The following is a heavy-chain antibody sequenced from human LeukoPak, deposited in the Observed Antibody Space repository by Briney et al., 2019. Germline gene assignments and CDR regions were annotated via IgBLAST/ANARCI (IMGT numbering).Heavy chain of an antibody. J-gene: IGHJ5*02. V-gene: IGHV4-31*03. CDR2: IYYSGST. D-gene: IGHD5-12*01. CDR3: ARGGRPHGWFDP. CDR1: GGSISSGGYY. Sequence: SETLSLTCTVSGGSISSGGYYWSWIRQHPGKGLEWIGYIYYSGSTYYNPSLKSRVTISVDTSKNQFSLKLSSVTAADTAVYYCARGGRPHGWFDPWGQGTLVTVSS.